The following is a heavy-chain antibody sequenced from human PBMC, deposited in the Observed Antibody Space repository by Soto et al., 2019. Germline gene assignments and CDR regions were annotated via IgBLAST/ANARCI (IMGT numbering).Heavy chain of an antibody. CDR3: ARGTNYYSERDSFDS. J-gene: IGHJ4*01. V-gene: IGHV1-2*02. CDR2: INPDSGGT. CDR1: GYTFSGYY. D-gene: IGHD2-8*01. Sequence: ASVKVSCKASGYTFSGYYMHWVRQAPGQGLEWVGWINPDSGGTNYAQNFQGRVTMTRDPSINTAYMELNSLRSDDTAVYYCARGTNYYSERDSFDSWGQGNLVTVSS.